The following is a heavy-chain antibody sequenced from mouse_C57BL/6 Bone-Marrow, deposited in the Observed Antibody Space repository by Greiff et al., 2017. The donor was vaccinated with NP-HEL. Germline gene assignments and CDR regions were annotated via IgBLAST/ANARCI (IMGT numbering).Heavy chain of an antibody. CDR1: GYTFTDYY. J-gene: IGHJ1*03. CDR2: IYPGSGNT. Sequence: VKLQQSGAELVRPGASVKLSCKASGYTFTDYYINWVKQRPGQGLEWIARIYPGSGNTYYNEKFKGKATLTAEKSSSTAYMQLSSLTSEDSAVYFCARRRIIGYYYGSSWYFDVWGTGTTVTVSS. CDR3: ARRRIIGYYYGSSWYFDV. D-gene: IGHD1-1*01. V-gene: IGHV1-76*01.